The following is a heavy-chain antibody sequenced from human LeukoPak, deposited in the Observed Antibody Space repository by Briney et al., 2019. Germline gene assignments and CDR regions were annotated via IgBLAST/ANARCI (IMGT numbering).Heavy chain of an antibody. V-gene: IGHV3-7*01. CDR3: ARKNHVITGPYCYYYMDV. J-gene: IGHJ6*03. CDR1: GVTLSSSW. CDR2: IRGDGIET. Sequence: GGSLRLSCAAPGVTLSSSWMSSVCQAPGKGLEWVANIRGDGIETFYVDSVKRRFTVSRDNAKNSLYLQMNGLSAEDTAAYHCARKNHVITGPYCYYYMDVWGKGTTVTVSS. D-gene: IGHD1-14*01.